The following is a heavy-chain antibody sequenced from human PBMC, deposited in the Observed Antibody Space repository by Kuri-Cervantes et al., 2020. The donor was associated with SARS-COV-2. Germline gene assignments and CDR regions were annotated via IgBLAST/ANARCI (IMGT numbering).Heavy chain of an antibody. CDR1: GGSISSGDYY. CDR2: TYYSGST. V-gene: IGHV4-30-4*08. Sequence: CTVSGGSISSGDYYWSWIRQPPGKGLEWIGYTYYSGSTYYNPSLKSRVTISVDTSKNQFSLKLSSVTAADTAVYYCARELPQDAFDILGQGTMVTVSS. D-gene: IGHD4-23*01. CDR3: ARELPQDAFDI. J-gene: IGHJ3*02.